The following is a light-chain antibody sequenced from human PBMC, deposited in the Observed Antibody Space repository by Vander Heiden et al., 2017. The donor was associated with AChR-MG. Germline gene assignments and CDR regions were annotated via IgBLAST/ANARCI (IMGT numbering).Light chain of an antibody. J-gene: IGKJ4*01. CDR3: QQYQSYPLT. CDR2: KAS. Sequence: DIQMTQSPSTLSASVGDRVTITCRASQTISNLLAWYQQKPGKAPNLLIYKASTLESGVPSRFSGSGSGIEFTLTISSLQPDDFATYYCQQYQSYPLTFGGGTKVEIK. V-gene: IGKV1-5*03. CDR1: QTISNL.